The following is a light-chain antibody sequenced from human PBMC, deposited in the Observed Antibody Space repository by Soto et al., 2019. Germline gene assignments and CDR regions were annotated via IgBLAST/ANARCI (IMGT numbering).Light chain of an antibody. CDR3: SSYTSSRIFV. V-gene: IGLV2-14*03. CDR1: SSDVGGYSY. J-gene: IGLJ1*01. Sequence: QSVLTQPASVSGSPGQSITISCTGTSSDVGGYSYVSWYQHYPGKAPKLMIYDVNNRPSGVSNRFSGSKSGNTASLTISGLQAEDEADYYCSSYTSSRIFVFGTGTKVTVL. CDR2: DVN.